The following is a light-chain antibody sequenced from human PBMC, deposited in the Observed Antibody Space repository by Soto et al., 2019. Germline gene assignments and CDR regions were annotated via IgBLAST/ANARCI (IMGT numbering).Light chain of an antibody. J-gene: IGKJ4*01. Sequence: DIQLTQSPSSLSASVGDRVSITCRSSQAITNHLSWYQQKPGKAPKLLIYAASSLQSGVPLRFSGSGSGTDFTLTISSLQFEDFATYYCQQSYNSPLTLGGGTKVDIK. CDR2: AAS. CDR3: QQSYNSPLT. V-gene: IGKV1-39*01. CDR1: QAITNH.